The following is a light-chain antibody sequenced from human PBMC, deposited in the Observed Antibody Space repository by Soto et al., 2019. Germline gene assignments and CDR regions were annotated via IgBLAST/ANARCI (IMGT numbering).Light chain of an antibody. CDR1: QRISTW. V-gene: IGKV1-5*03. CDR2: KAS. Sequence: DIQITQSPSTLSASVGDRVTITCRASQRISTWLAWYQQEPGKAPKLLIHKASSLQSGVPSRFSGSGSGTDFTLTISSLHPDDFATYYCQQYNSYSPTFGQGTKVDI. J-gene: IGKJ1*01. CDR3: QQYNSYSPT.